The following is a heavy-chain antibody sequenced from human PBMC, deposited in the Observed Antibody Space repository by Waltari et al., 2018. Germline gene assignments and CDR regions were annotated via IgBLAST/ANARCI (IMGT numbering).Heavy chain of an antibody. CDR2: ISSSSSYI. D-gene: IGHD3-22*01. CDR3: ASGFTMIVAVNWFDP. CDR1: GFTFSSYS. Sequence: EVQLVESGGGLVKPGGSLRLSCAASGFTFSSYSMNWVRQAPGKGLEWVSSISSSSSYIYYADSVKGRFTISRDNAKNSLYLQMNSLRAEDTVVYYCASGFTMIVAVNWFDPWGQGTLVTVSS. J-gene: IGHJ5*02. V-gene: IGHV3-21*01.